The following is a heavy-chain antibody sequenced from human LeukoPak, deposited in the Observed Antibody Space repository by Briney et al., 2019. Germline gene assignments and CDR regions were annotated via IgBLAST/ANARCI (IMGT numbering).Heavy chain of an antibody. CDR2: ISGGGDIT. V-gene: IGHV3-23*01. CDR1: GFTFNSYA. D-gene: IGHD1-26*01. J-gene: IGHJ1*01. Sequence: GGSLRLSCAASGFTFNSYAMTWVRQAPGKGLEWVSSISGGGDITYYADSVKGRFTISRDNSKNTLYMQMNSLRGEDTAVYYCAKVANSESPGWGQGTPVTVSS. CDR3: AKVANSESPG.